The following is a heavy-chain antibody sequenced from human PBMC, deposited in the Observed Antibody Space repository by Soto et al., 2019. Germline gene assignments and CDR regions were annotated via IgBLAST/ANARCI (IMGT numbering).Heavy chain of an antibody. CDR2: IIPIFGTP. J-gene: IGHJ4*02. V-gene: IGHV1-69*01. Sequence: QVQLVQSGAEVKKHGSSGKVSCKASGGTFSTSLISWVRQAPGQGLEWMGGIIPIFGTPNYAQKFQGRVTITADESTSTVYMVLNSLRSEDTAMYYCAIVYTDYGDHPYYFDSWGEGTQVTVSS. D-gene: IGHD4-17*01. CDR3: AIVYTDYGDHPYYFDS. CDR1: GGTFSTSL.